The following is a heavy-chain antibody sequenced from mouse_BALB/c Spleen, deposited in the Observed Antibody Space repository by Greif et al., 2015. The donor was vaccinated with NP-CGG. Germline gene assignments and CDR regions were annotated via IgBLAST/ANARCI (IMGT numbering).Heavy chain of an antibody. CDR2: IDPSDSYT. Sequence: QVQLQQSGAELVKPGASVKLSCRASGYTFTSYWMHWVKQRPGQGLEWIGEIDPSDSYTNYNQKFKGKATLTVDKSSSTAYMQLSSLTSEDSAVYYCARGYYGYDGGFAYWGQGTLVAVSA. V-gene: IGHV1-69*02. CDR1: GYTFTSYW. J-gene: IGHJ3*01. D-gene: IGHD2-2*01. CDR3: ARGYYGYDGGFAY.